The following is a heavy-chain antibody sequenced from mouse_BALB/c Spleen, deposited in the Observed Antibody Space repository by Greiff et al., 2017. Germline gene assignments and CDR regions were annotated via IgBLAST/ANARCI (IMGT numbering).Heavy chain of an antibody. CDR1: GYSITSDYA. J-gene: IGHJ2*01. CDR2: ISYSGST. V-gene: IGHV3-2*02. CDR3: ARSIYYYGNFDY. D-gene: IGHD1-1*01. Sequence: VQLKESGPGLVKPSQSLSLTCTVTGYSITSDYAWTWIRQFPGNKLEWMGYISYSGSTSYNPSLKSRISITRDTSKNQFFLQLNSVTTEDTATYYCARSIYYYGNFDYWGQGTTLTVSS.